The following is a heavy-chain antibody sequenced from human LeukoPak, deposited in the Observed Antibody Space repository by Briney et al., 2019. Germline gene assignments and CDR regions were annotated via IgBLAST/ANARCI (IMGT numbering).Heavy chain of an antibody. V-gene: IGHV4-39*01. Sequence: PSETLSLTCTVSGGSISSSSYYWGWLRQPPGKGLEWIGSIYYSGSTYYNPSLKSRVTISVDTSKNQFSLKLSSVTAADTAVYYCARIGITMVRGVIPTSYYYYYYMDVWGKGTTVTISS. CDR3: ARIGITMVRGVIPTSYYYYYYMDV. CDR1: GGSISSSSYY. D-gene: IGHD3-10*01. CDR2: IYYSGST. J-gene: IGHJ6*03.